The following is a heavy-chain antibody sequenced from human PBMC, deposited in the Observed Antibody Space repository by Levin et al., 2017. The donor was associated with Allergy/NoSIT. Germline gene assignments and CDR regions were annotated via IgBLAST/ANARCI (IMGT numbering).Heavy chain of an antibody. CDR3: AKDLDNWNYWRPGSTPYYYYGMDV. V-gene: IGHV3-30*18. CDR2: ISYDGSNK. D-gene: IGHD1-7*01. J-gene: IGHJ6*02. Sequence: PGGSLRLSCAASGFTFSSYGMHWVRQAPGKGLEWVAVISYDGSNKYYADSVKGRFTISRDNSKNTLYLQMNSLRAEDTAVYYCAKDLDNWNYWRPGSTPYYYYGMDVWGQGTTVTVSS. CDR1: GFTFSSYG.